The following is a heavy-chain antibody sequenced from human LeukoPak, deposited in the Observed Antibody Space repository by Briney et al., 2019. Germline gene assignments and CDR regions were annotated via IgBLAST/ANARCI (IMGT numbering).Heavy chain of an antibody. Sequence: SETLSLTCTVSGSSISSHYWSWIRQPPGKGLEWIGYIYYSGSTNYNPSLKSRVTISVDAYKNQFSLKLSSVTAADTAVYYCARGGYSIYVFQHWGQGTLDTVSS. CDR1: GSSISSHY. CDR2: IYYSGST. CDR3: ARGGYSIYVFQH. J-gene: IGHJ1*01. D-gene: IGHD4-11*01. V-gene: IGHV4-59*11.